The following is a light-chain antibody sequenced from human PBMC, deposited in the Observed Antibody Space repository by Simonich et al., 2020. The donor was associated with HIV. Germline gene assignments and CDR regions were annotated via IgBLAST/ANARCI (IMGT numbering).Light chain of an antibody. V-gene: IGKV2D-29*02. CDR1: QSLPHSDGKTY. J-gene: IGKJ1*01. CDR3: MQNIGLPAA. Sequence: DTVMTPTPITLSVTPGQPASISCKSIQSLPHSDGKTYRHLYLKKPGQSPHLLIYEVSTRLSGLPGRFSGSGSGTDFTLKISRGDGEDVGVYYCMQNIGLPAAFGQGAKVEN. CDR2: EVS.